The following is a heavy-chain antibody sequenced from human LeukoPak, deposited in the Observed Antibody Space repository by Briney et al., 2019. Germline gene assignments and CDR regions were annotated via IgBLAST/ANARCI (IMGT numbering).Heavy chain of an antibody. D-gene: IGHD2-2*01. CDR1: GGSFSGYY. J-gene: IGHJ4*02. CDR2: INHSGST. V-gene: IGHV4-34*01. Sequence: PSETLSLTCAVYGGSFSGYYWSWIRQPPGKGLEWIGEINHSGSTNYNPSLKSRVTISVDKSKNQFSLKLSSVTAADTAVYYCARKWYCSSTSCSSTFDYWGQGTLVTVSS. CDR3: ARKWYCSSTSCSSTFDY.